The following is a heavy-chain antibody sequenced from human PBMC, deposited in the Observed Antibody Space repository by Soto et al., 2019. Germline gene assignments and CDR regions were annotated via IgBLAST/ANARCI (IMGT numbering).Heavy chain of an antibody. CDR2: IIPNFDTP. V-gene: IGHV1-69*01. CDR3: AVAMVREILIFESSGMHV. D-gene: IGHD3-10*01. CDR1: GGSFNNYA. Sequence: QVHLVQSGAEVKKPGSSVKVSCKTSGGSFNNYAVSWVRQAPGQGLEWMGGIIPNFDTPNYAQKFQDRVTIIADESTSTVYMERRSLRSNDTAVYYCAVAMVREILIFESSGMHVWGQGTTVIVFS. J-gene: IGHJ6*02.